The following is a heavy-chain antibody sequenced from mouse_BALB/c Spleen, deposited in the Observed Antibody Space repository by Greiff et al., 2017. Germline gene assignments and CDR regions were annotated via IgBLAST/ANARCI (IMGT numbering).Heavy chain of an antibody. D-gene: IGHD1-1*01. CDR3: AREDYYGSTVAWFAY. CDR1: GFTFSDYY. Sequence: EVKLEESGGGLVKPGGSLKLSCAASGFTFSDYYMYWVRQTPEKRLEWVATISDGGSYTYYPDSVKGRFTISRDNAKNNLYLQMSSLKSEDTAMYYCAREDYYGSTVAWFAYWGQGTLVTVSA. CDR2: ISDGGSYT. V-gene: IGHV5-4*02. J-gene: IGHJ3*01.